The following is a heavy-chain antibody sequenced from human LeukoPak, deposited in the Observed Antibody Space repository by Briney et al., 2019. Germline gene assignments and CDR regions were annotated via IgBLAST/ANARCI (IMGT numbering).Heavy chain of an antibody. CDR2: IKSDGSST. D-gene: IGHD2-21*02. CDR1: GNYW. J-gene: IGHJ6*02. CDR3: SRDSLSSCGGDCYSGLDV. V-gene: IGHV3-74*01. Sequence: GGSLRLSCAASGNYWMHWVRQAPGEALMWVSRIKSDGSSTTYADSVKGRFTISRDNAKNTLYLQMNSLRAEDTAVYYCSRDSLSSCGGDCYSGLDVWGQGTTVTVSS.